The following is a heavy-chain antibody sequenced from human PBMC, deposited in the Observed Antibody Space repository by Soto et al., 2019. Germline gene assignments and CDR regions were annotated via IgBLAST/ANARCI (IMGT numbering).Heavy chain of an antibody. J-gene: IGHJ3*02. CDR2: ISYDGSNK. CDR3: AKDQDQVDIVLMVYAIGLNDAFDI. V-gene: IGHV3-30*18. CDR1: GFTFSSYG. Sequence: PGGSLRLSCAASGFTFSSYGMHWVRQAPGKGLEWVAVISYDGSNKYYADSVKGRFTISRDNSKNTLYLQMNSLRAEDTAVYYCAKDQDQVDIVLMVYAIGLNDAFDIWGQGTMVTVSS. D-gene: IGHD2-8*01.